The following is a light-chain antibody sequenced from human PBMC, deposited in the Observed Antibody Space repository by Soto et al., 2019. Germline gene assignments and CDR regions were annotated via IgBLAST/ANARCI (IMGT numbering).Light chain of an antibody. CDR1: SSDVGNNSY. J-gene: IGLJ1*01. CDR2: DVT. CDR3: SSFTGSSYV. V-gene: IGLV2-14*01. Sequence: QSVLTQPASVSGSPGQSITISCTGTSSDVGNNSYVSWYQQNPGKAPKVMICDVTNRPSGVSNRFSGSKSGNTASLTISGLQAEDEADYYCSSFTGSSYVFGTGTKSPS.